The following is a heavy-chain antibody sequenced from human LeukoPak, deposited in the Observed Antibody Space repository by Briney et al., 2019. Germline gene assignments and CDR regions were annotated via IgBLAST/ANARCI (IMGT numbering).Heavy chain of an antibody. Sequence: PETLSLTRTVSGGSISSYYWSWIRQPPGKGLEWIGYIYYSGSTNYNPSLKSRVTISVDTSKNQFSLKLSSVTAADTAVYYCARTRFYGSGSHNWFDPWGQGTLVTVSS. CDR1: GGSISSYY. CDR2: IYYSGST. V-gene: IGHV4-59*01. CDR3: ARTRFYGSGSHNWFDP. D-gene: IGHD3-10*01. J-gene: IGHJ5*02.